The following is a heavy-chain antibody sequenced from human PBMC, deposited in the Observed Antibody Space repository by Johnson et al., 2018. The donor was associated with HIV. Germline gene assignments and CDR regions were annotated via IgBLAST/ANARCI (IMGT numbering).Heavy chain of an antibody. D-gene: IGHD1-26*01. J-gene: IGHJ3*02. Sequence: EVQLVESGGGLVQPGGSLRLSCAASGITVGTNYMSWVRQAPGKGLEWVSVIFSVGDVYYADSVKGRFTIPRDNSKNMVYLQMNSLRAEDTAVYYCARDSPWELTAFDIWGQGTMVTVSS. V-gene: IGHV3-66*02. CDR2: IFSVGDV. CDR3: ARDSPWELTAFDI. CDR1: GITVGTNY.